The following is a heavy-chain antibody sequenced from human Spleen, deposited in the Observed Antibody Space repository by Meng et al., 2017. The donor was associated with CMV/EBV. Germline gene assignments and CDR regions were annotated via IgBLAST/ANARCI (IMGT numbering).Heavy chain of an antibody. Sequence: SGSPFPTYGVSGVRPAPGQGLGWMGCIRAYNGTTNYPQKLRGRVPMPTDTSTSTAYMEMRNLRSDDTAVYYCARDGGGVVVIAKPFDYWGQGTLVTVSS. D-gene: IGHD2-21*01. CDR3: ARDGGGVVVIAKPFDY. CDR2: IRAYNGTT. V-gene: IGHV1-18*01. J-gene: IGHJ4*02. CDR1: GSPFPTYG.